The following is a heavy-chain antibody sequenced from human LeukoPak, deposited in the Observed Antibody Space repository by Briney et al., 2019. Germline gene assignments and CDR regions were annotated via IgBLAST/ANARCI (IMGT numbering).Heavy chain of an antibody. CDR3: ARDEMRPVGATLAHAFDN. D-gene: IGHD1-26*01. CDR1: GYTFTSYG. V-gene: IGHV1-18*01. Sequence: ASVKVSCKASGYTFTSYGISWVRQAPGQGLEWMGWNSAYNGNTNYAQKLQGRVTMTTDTSTSTAYMELRSLRSDDTAVYYCARDEMRPVGATLAHAFDNWGQGTMVTVSS. CDR2: NSAYNGNT. J-gene: IGHJ3*02.